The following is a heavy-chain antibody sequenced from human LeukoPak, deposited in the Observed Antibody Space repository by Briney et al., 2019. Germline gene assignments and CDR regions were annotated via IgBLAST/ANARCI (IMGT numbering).Heavy chain of an antibody. V-gene: IGHV3-21*01. CDR3: ARGRSITLLRGVAMSDGFDI. CDR1: GFTFSSYS. J-gene: IGHJ3*02. CDR2: IDTSASYI. D-gene: IGHD3-10*01. Sequence: PAGSLTLSCAASGFTFSSYSMNWVRQAPGKGLEWVSFIDTSASYIYYGDSVKGRFTISRDNAKNSLYLQMNGLRAEDTAVYYCARGRSITLLRGVAMSDGFDIWGQGGMVTVSS.